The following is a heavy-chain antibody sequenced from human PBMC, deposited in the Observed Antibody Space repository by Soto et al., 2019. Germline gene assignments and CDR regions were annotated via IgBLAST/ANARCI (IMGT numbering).Heavy chain of an antibody. D-gene: IGHD3-16*01. V-gene: IGHV3-21*01. J-gene: IGHJ6*02. CDR1: GFTFSTYT. CDR2: ISSSGNTI. CDR3: ARETWGGDGMDV. Sequence: EVQLVESGGGLVKPGGSLRLSCAASGFTFSTYTINWVRQAPGKGLEWVSSISSSGNTIFYADSVKDRFTISRDNAKDSVSLQMNSLRAEDTALYYCARETWGGDGMDVWGLGTTVTVSS.